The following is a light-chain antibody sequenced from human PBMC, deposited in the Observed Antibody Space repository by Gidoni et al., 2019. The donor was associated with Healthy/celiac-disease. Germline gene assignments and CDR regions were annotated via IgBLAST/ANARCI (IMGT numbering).Light chain of an antibody. Sequence: GSPGQSITISCTGTSSDVGGYNYVSWYQQHPGKAPNLMLYEVSNRPSGVSNRFSGSKSGNTASLTISGLQAADEADYYCISYTSSSTLVFGGGTKLTVL. CDR2: EVS. V-gene: IGLV2-14*01. CDR3: ISYTSSSTLV. CDR1: SSDVGGYNY. J-gene: IGLJ2*01.